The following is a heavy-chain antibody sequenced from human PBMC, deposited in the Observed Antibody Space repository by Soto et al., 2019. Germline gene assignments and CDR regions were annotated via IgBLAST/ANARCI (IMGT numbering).Heavy chain of an antibody. J-gene: IGHJ4*02. CDR2: IYYSGST. Sequence: SETLSLTCTVSGGSISSYYWSWIRQPPGKGLEWIGYIYYSGSTNYNPSLKSRVTISADTSKNQFSLKLSSVTAADTAVYYCARVGGYNYFDYWGQGTLVTVSS. CDR1: GGSISSYY. V-gene: IGHV4-59*01. D-gene: IGHD5-12*01. CDR3: ARVGGYNYFDY.